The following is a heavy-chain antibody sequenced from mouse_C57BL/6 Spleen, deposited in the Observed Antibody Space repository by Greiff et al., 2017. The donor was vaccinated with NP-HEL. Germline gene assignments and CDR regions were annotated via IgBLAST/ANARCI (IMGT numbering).Heavy chain of an antibody. V-gene: IGHV14-4*01. CDR3: TTRNYDLAWFAY. CDR1: GFNIKDDY. CDR2: IDPENGDT. Sequence: VQLKESGAELVRPGASVKLSCTASGFNIKDDYMHWVKQRPEQGLEWIGWIDPENGDTEYASKFQGKATITADTSSNTAYLQLSSLTSEDTAVYYCTTRNYDLAWFAYWGQGTLVTVSA. D-gene: IGHD2-4*01. J-gene: IGHJ3*01.